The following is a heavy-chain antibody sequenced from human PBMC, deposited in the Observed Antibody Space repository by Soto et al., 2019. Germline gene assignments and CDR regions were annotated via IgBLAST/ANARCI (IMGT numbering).Heavy chain of an antibody. CDR3: ARDASYYSLWSGYYPSRNGMDV. V-gene: IGHV3-33*01. D-gene: IGHD3-3*01. Sequence: QVQVGESGGGVVQPGRSLRLSCAASGITFSSFGMHWVRQAPGKGLEWVSLIWYDGSKKSYGDSVKGRFTISRDNSRNTVYLQMNSLRADDTAVHYCARDASYYSLWSGYYPSRNGMDVWGQGTTVTVSS. CDR1: GITFSSFG. CDR2: IWYDGSKK. J-gene: IGHJ6*02.